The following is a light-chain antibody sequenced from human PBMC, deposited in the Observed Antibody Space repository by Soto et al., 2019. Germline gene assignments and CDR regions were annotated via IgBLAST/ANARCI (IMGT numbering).Light chain of an antibody. V-gene: IGLV2-8*01. CDR2: EVN. Sequence: QSVLTQPPSASGSPGQSVTISCTGTSSDVGGYNYVSWYQHHPGNAPKLMIYEVNKRTSGVPDRFSGSKSGNTASLTVSGLQAEDEADYYCSSYAGSNNVVFAGGTKVTVL. J-gene: IGLJ3*02. CDR3: SSYAGSNNVV. CDR1: SSDVGGYNY.